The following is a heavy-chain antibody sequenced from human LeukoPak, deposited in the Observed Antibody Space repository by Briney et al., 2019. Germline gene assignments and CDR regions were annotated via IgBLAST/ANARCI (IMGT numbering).Heavy chain of an antibody. CDR2: ISSSSSYI. CDR3: ARDIVVVPAAINYYYGMDV. D-gene: IGHD2-2*01. CDR1: GFTFSSYS. J-gene: IGHJ6*04. Sequence: PGGSLRLPCAASGFTFSSYSMNWVRQAPGKGLEWVSSISSSSSYIYYADSVKGRFTISRDNAKNSLYLQMNSLRAEDTAVYYCARDIVVVPAAINYYYGMDVWGKGTTVTVSS. V-gene: IGHV3-21*01.